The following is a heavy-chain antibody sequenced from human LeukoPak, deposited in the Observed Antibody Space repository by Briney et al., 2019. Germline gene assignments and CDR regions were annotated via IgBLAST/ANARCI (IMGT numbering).Heavy chain of an antibody. D-gene: IGHD7-27*01. V-gene: IGHV1-18*01. CDR2: ISAYNGNT. Sequence: WASVKVSRKASGYTFTSYGISWVRQAPGQGLEWMGWISAYNGNTNYAQKLQGRVTMTTDTSTSTAYMELRSLRSDDTAVYYCARVFRLSGVFSLKKYYFDYWGQGTLVTVSS. CDR3: ARVFRLSGVFSLKKYYFDY. CDR1: GYTFTSYG. J-gene: IGHJ4*02.